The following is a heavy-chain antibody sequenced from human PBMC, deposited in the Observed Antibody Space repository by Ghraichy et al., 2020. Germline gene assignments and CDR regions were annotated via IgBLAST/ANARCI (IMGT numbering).Heavy chain of an antibody. CDR1: GGSISSYY. CDR2: IYYSGST. Sequence: SQTLSLTCTVSGGSISSYYWSWIRQPPGKGLEWIGYIYYSGSTNYNPSLKSRVTISVDTSKNQFSLKLSSVTAADTAVYYCARDPYDILTGYPTNGMDVWGQGTTVTVCS. CDR3: ARDPYDILTGYPTNGMDV. V-gene: IGHV4-59*01. D-gene: IGHD3-9*01. J-gene: IGHJ6*02.